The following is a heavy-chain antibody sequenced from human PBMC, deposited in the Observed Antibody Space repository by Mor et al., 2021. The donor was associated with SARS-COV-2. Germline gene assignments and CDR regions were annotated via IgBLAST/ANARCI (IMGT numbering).Heavy chain of an antibody. D-gene: IGHD1-26*01. CDR3: ARDAKWELLRDY. V-gene: IGHV1-69*04. J-gene: IGHJ4*02. Sequence: NYAQKFQGRVTITADKSTSTAYMELSSLRSEDTAVYYCARDAKWELLRDYWGQGTLVTVSS.